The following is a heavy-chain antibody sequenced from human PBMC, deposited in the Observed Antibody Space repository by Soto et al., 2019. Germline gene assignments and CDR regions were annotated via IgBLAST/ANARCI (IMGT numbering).Heavy chain of an antibody. J-gene: IGHJ6*02. CDR1: GGTFSSYA. CDR2: IIPIFGTA. D-gene: IGHD4-17*01. V-gene: IGHV1-69*12. CDR3: AREAYGDYVGTGYGMDV. Sequence: QVQLVQSGAEVKKPGSSVKVSCKASGGTFSSYAISWVRQAPGQGLEWMGGIIPIFGTANYAQKFQGRVTITADESTSTAYMELSSLRSEDTAVYYCAREAYGDYVGTGYGMDVWGQGTTVTVSS.